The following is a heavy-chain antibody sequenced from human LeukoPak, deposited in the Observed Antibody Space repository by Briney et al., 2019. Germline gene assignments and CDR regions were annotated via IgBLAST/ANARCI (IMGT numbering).Heavy chain of an antibody. Sequence: GGSLRLSCAASGFTFSSYAMHWVRQAPGKGLEWVAVISYDGSNKWYADSVKGRFTISRDNSKNTLYLQMNSLRAEDTAVYYCGRYGRNPEFWGQGTLVTVSS. CDR3: GRYGRNPEF. J-gene: IGHJ4*02. CDR1: GFTFSSYA. V-gene: IGHV3-30-3*01. CDR2: ISYDGSNK. D-gene: IGHD3-10*01.